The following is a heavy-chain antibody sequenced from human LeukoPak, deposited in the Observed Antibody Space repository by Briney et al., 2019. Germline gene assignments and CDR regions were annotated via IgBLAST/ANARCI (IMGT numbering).Heavy chain of an antibody. CDR3: ARDPLAYCSGGSCYSDAFDI. CDR2: INSDGSST. V-gene: IGHV3-74*01. CDR1: GFTFSSYW. Sequence: GGSLRLSGSASGFTFSSYWMHWVRQAPGKGLVWVSRINSDGSSTSYADSVKGRFTISRDNAKNTLYLQMNSLRAEDTAVYYCARDPLAYCSGGSCYSDAFDIWGQGTMVAVSS. D-gene: IGHD2-15*01. J-gene: IGHJ3*02.